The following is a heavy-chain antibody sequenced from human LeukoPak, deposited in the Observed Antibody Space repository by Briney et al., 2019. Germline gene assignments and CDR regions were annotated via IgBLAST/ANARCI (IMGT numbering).Heavy chain of an antibody. CDR3: ARRYDYDSSGCIWDAFDI. CDR1: GYSFTSYW. Sequence: GESLKISCKGSGYSFTSYWIGWVRQMPGKGLEWMGIIYPGDSDTRYSPSFQGQVTISADKSISTAYLQWSSLKASDTAMYYCARRYDYDSSGCIWDAFDIWGPGTMVTVSS. CDR2: IYPGDSDT. V-gene: IGHV5-51*01. D-gene: IGHD3-22*01. J-gene: IGHJ3*02.